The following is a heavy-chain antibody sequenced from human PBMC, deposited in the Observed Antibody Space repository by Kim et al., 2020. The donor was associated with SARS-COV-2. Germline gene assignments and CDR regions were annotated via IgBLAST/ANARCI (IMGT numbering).Heavy chain of an antibody. CDR3: ARDSIEAYGHYAFFV. J-gene: IGHJ3*01. CDR1: GFTFSSYS. CDR2: VTASSGDV. D-gene: IGHD6-6*01. Sequence: GGSLRLSCAASGFTFSSYSMNWVRQAPGKGLEWVSSVTASSGDVYYADSLKGRFTISRDNAKNSLFLQMNSLRVEDTAVYYCARDSIEAYGHYAFFVWGQGTIVTVSS. V-gene: IGHV3-21*01.